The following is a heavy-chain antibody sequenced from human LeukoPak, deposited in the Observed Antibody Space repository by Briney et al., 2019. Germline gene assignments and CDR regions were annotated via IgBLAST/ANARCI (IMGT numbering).Heavy chain of an antibody. J-gene: IGHJ4*02. D-gene: IGHD4-23*01. Sequence: ASVKVSCKASGYTFTSYDINWVRQATGQGLEWMGWMNPNSGNTGYAQKFQGRVTMTRDTSTSTVYMELSSLRSEDTAVYYCARDRGTSDYGGTPRWFDYWGQGTLVTVSS. CDR1: GYTFTSYD. CDR3: ARDRGTSDYGGTPRWFDY. CDR2: MNPNSGNT. V-gene: IGHV1-8*01.